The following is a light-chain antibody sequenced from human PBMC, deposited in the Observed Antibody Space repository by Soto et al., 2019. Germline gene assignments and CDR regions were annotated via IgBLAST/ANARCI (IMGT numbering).Light chain of an antibody. CDR1: QSVTSSY. V-gene: IGKV3-15*01. J-gene: IGKJ5*01. CDR3: QQYYNWPRT. CDR2: GAS. Sequence: EIVLTQSPGTVSLSPMEIATLSFMASQSVTSSYLAWYQQKPGQAPWLLIYGASTGATGLPARFSGSGSGTEFTLAINSLQAEDCAVYYCQQYYNWPRTFGQGTRLEIK.